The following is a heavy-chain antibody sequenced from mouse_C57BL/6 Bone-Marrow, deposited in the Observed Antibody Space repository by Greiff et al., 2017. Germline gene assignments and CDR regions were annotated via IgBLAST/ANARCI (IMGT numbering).Heavy chain of an antibody. Sequence: EVQGVESGGDLVKPGGSLKLSCAASGFTFSSYGMSWVRQTPDKRLAWVATISSGGSYTYYPDSVKGRFTISRDNAKNTLYLQMSSLKSEDTAMYYCARNNYYGSSYPYYAMDYWGQGTSVTVSS. CDR2: ISSGGSYT. CDR3: ARNNYYGSSYPYYAMDY. J-gene: IGHJ4*01. V-gene: IGHV5-6*01. D-gene: IGHD1-1*01. CDR1: GFTFSSYG.